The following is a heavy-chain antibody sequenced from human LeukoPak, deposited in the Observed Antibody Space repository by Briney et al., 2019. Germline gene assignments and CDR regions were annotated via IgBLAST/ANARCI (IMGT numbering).Heavy chain of an antibody. CDR2: IHGTLGST. D-gene: IGHD3-3*01. V-gene: IGHV4-4*07. Sequence: SDTLSLICTVSGGPIRNSSWSWVRHAAGTGMQWIGRIHGTLGSTNHNPSLKSRVVMSLDTSSNQFSLRLSAMSAADTATYYCARIFDRDIWGQGRLV. J-gene: IGHJ3*02. CDR3: ARIFDRDI. CDR1: GGPIRNSS.